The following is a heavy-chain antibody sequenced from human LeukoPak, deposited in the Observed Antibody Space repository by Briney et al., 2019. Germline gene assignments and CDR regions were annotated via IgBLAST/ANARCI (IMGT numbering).Heavy chain of an antibody. CDR2: AYGDGSDQ. Sequence: GTSLRLSCAASGFSFSTYGMHWVRQAPGEGLEWVAVAYGDGSDQYYADSVKGRFTIFKDISRNTLSVQMNSLRAEDTAVYYCATGGGFYYDHWGQGTLVTVAS. V-gene: IGHV3-33*01. J-gene: IGHJ4*02. CDR3: ATGGGFYYDH. CDR1: GFSFSTYG. D-gene: IGHD3-22*01.